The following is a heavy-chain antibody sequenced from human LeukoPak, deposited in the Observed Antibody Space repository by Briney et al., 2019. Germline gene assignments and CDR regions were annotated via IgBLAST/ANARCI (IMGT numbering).Heavy chain of an antibody. V-gene: IGHV6-1*01. CDR3: AREPHGTGLLFDF. Sequence: SPTLSLTCAISGDSVSSNSAAWNWIRQSPSIGLEWLGRTYYRSTWLNDYAGSLKSRISINPDTSKNQFSLQLNSVTPEDTAVYYCAREPHGTGLLFDFWGRGSLVTVSS. D-gene: IGHD6-19*01. J-gene: IGHJ4*02. CDR2: TYYRSTWLN. CDR1: GDSVSSNSAA.